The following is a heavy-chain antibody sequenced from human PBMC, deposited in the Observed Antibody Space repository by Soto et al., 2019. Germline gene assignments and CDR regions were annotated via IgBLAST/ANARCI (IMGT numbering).Heavy chain of an antibody. J-gene: IGHJ4*02. Sequence: PSETLSLTCTVSGGSISSGGYYWSWIRQHPGKGLEWIGYIYYSGSTYYNPSLKSRVTISVDTSKNQFSLKLSSVTAADTAVFYCARDTDYYGSRSYYNWGQGTLVTVSS. CDR2: IYYSGST. CDR3: ARDTDYYGSRSYYN. V-gene: IGHV4-31*03. CDR1: GGSISSGGYY. D-gene: IGHD3-10*01.